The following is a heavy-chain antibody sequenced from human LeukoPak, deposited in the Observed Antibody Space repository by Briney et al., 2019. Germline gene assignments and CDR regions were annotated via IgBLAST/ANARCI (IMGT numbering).Heavy chain of an antibody. D-gene: IGHD1-26*01. CDR3: ASQVGATY. Sequence: SVKVSCKASGGTFSSYAISWVRQAPGQGLEWMGGIIPIFGTANYAQKFQGRVTMTRDMSTSTVYMELSSLRSEDTAVYYCASQVGATYWGQGTLVTVSS. CDR1: GGTFSSYA. J-gene: IGHJ4*02. V-gene: IGHV1-69*05. CDR2: IIPIFGTA.